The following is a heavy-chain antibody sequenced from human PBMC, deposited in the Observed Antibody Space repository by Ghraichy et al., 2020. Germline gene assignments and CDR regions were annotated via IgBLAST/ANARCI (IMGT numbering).Heavy chain of an antibody. CDR2: INHSGST. Sequence: GSLRLSCAVYGGSFSGYYWSWIRQPPGKGLEWIGEINHSGSTNYNPSLKSRVTISVDTSKNQFSLKLSSVTAADTAVYYCARAPHIAVPKSEYFQHWGQGTLVTVSS. CDR1: GGSFSGYY. V-gene: IGHV4-34*01. CDR3: ARAPHIAVPKSEYFQH. J-gene: IGHJ1*01. D-gene: IGHD6-19*01.